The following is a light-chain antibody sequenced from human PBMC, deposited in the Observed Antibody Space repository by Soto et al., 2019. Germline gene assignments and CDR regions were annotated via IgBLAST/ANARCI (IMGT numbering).Light chain of an antibody. V-gene: IGKV1-27*01. CDR3: QKYNSAPLS. J-gene: IGKJ4*01. CDR2: AAS. Sequence: DIQMTQSPSSLSASLGARVTITCRASQGIGVYLAWFQQKPGKVPKLLIYAASALQSGVPSRFSGSGSGTDFTLTIGSLQPEDIATYYCQKYNSAPLSFGGGTRVEIK. CDR1: QGIGVY.